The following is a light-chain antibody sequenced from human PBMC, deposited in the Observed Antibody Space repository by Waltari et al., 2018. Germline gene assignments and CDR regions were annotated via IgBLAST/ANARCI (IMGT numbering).Light chain of an antibody. V-gene: IGKV3-20*01. J-gene: IGKJ4*01. CDR3: QQYGSLSSLT. Sequence: IVLTQSPGTLSLSPGDAATLSCRASQSVSSSYLAWYQQKPGQAPRLLIYGSNTRATGIPERFHGSGSGTDFTLTISRLEPEDFAVYYCQQYGSLSSLTFGGGTKVEIK. CDR1: QSVSSSY. CDR2: GSN.